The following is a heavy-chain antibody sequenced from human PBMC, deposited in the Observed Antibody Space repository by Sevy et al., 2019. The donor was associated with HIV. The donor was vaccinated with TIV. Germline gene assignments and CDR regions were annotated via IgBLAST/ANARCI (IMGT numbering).Heavy chain of an antibody. J-gene: IGHJ3*02. CDR2: ISWNSGSI. D-gene: IGHD3-10*01. Sequence: GGSLRLSCAASGFTSDDYAMHWVRQAPGKGLEWVSGISWNSGSIGYADSVKGRFTISRDNAKNSLYLQMNSLRAEDTALYYCAKSITMVRGVIIADAFDIWGQGTMVTVSS. CDR1: GFTSDDYA. CDR3: AKSITMVRGVIIADAFDI. V-gene: IGHV3-9*02.